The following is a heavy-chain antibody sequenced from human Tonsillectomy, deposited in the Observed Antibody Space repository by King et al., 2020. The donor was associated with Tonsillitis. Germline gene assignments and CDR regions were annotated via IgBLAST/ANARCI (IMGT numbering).Heavy chain of an antibody. CDR3: ARDYYDSSGYPYYFDY. Sequence: VQLVESGGGLVKPGGSLRLSCAASGFTFSSYSMNWVRQAPGKGLEWVSSISSCSSYLYYADSGKGRFTISRDNAKNSLYLQMNSLRAEDTAVYYCARDYYDSSGYPYYFDYWGQGTLVTVSS. CDR2: ISSCSSYL. V-gene: IGHV3-21*01. J-gene: IGHJ4*02. D-gene: IGHD3-22*01. CDR1: GFTFSSYS.